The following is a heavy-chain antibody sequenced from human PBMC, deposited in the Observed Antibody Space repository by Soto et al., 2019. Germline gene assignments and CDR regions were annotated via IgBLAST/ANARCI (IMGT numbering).Heavy chain of an antibody. CDR2: IYNSGST. D-gene: IGHD3-9*01. V-gene: IGHV4-59*01. CDR3: ARESAYEISTGRGRWYDP. Sequence: SETLSLTCTVSGCSISSYRWSWIRQPPGRGLEWVGNIYNSGSTNYNPSLRSRVTISADMSKNQFSLKLSSVTAADTAVYYCARESAYEISTGRGRWYDPWGQGTLVTVSS. CDR1: GCSISSYR. J-gene: IGHJ5*02.